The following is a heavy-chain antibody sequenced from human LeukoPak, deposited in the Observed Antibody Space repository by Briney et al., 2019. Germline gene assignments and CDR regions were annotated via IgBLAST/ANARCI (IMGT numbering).Heavy chain of an antibody. V-gene: IGHV1-3*01. CDR2: INAGNGNT. J-gene: IGHJ4*02. D-gene: IGHD2-2*01. CDR3: ARDRCSSTSCYYDY. CDR1: GYTFSSYA. Sequence: GSVRVSCMAAGYTFSSYAMYWVRQAPGQRLEWMGWINAGNGNTKYSQKFQGRVTITRDTSASTAYMELSSLRSEDTAVYYCARDRCSSTSCYYDYWGQGTLVTVSS.